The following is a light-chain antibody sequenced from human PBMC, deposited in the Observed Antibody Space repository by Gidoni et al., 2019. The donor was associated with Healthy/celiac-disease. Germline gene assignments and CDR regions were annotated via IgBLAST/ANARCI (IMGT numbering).Light chain of an antibody. V-gene: IGKV1-NL1*01. Sequence: DIQMTQSPSSLSASVGDRVTITCRASQGISNSLSWYQQKPGKAPRLLLYAASIFEVGVPLRFSGSGSGTDYTLTISSLQPEDFATYYCQQYYSTPKTFGQGTKVEIK. CDR3: QQYYSTPKT. J-gene: IGKJ1*01. CDR1: QGISNS. CDR2: AAS.